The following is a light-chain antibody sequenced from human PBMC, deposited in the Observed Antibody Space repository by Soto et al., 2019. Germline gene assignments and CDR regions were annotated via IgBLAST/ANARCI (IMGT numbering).Light chain of an antibody. V-gene: IGLV2-23*02. CDR3: CSYAGSTTLA. CDR2: QVS. J-gene: IGLJ2*01. CDR1: SSDVGNSDY. Sequence: QSALTQPASVSGSPGQSIAISCTGTSSDVGNSDYVSWYQQHPGKAPKLMISQVSDRPSGISNRFSGSKSGNTASLRISGLQAMDEADYYCCSYAGSTTLAFGGGTKLTVL.